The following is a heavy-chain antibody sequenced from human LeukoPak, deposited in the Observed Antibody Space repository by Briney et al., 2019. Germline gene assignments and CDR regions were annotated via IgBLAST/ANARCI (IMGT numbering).Heavy chain of an antibody. V-gene: IGHV3-23*01. J-gene: IGHJ4*02. CDR2: IRDSGSST. CDR1: GFTFSIYN. D-gene: IGHD3-9*01. CDR3: AKANYDILTGYYRGLIDY. Sequence: GGSLRLSCAASGFTFSIYNMSWVRQAPGKGLEWVSAIRDSGSSTHYADSVKGRFTTSRDNSKNTLFLQMNSLRAEDTAIYYCAKANYDILTGYYRGLIDYWGQGTLVTVSS.